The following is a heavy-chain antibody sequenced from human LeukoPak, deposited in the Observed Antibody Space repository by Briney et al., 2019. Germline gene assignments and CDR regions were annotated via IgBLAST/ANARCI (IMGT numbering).Heavy chain of an antibody. CDR2: IYYSGST. CDR3: ARDGEWRYGMDV. D-gene: IGHD7-27*01. CDR1: GGSISSYY. Sequence: LETLSLTCTVSGGSISSYYWSWIRQPPGKGPEWIGYIYYSGSTNYNPSLKSRVTISVDTSKNQFSLKLSSVTAADTAVYYCARDGEWRYGMDVWGQGTTVTVSS. V-gene: IGHV4-59*01. J-gene: IGHJ6*02.